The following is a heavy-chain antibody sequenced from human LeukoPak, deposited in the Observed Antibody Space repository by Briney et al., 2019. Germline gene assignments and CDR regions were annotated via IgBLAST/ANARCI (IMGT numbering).Heavy chain of an antibody. CDR3: ARGYGSGSYYVF. CDR2: INRSGST. D-gene: IGHD3-10*01. CDR1: GGSFSGYY. V-gene: IGHV4-34*01. Sequence: PSETLSLTCAVYGGSFSGYYWSWIRQPPGKGLEWIGEINRSGSTNYNPSLKSRVTMSVDTSKHQFSLKVGSVTAADTAVYYCARGYGSGSYYVFWGQGTLVTVSS. J-gene: IGHJ4*02.